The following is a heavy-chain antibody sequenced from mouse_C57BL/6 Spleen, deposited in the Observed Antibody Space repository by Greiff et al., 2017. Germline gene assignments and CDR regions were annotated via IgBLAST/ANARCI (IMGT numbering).Heavy chain of an antibody. CDR3: ARRLPHAMDY. D-gene: IGHD2-2*01. CDR2: IDPSDSYT. J-gene: IGHJ4*01. CDR1: GYTFTSYW. Sequence: QVQLKQPGAELVRPGTSVKLSCKASGYTFTSYWMHWVKQRPGQGLEWIGVIDPSDSYTNYNQKFKGKATLTVDTSSSTAYMQLSSLTSEDSAVYYCARRLPHAMDYWGQGTSVTVSS. V-gene: IGHV1-59*01.